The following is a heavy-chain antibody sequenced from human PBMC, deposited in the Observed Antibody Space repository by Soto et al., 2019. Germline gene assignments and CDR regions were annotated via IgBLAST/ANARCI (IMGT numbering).Heavy chain of an antibody. V-gene: IGHV4-61*01. Sequence: QLQLQESGSGLVKPSETLSLTCTVSGGSVSSGSYYWSWIRQPPGKGLEWIGYIYYSGSTNYNPSLKSRVTISVDTSKNQFSLKLSSVTAADTAVYYCAGSDDSSGYWFDYWGQGTLVTVSS. D-gene: IGHD3-22*01. CDR1: GGSVSSGSYY. J-gene: IGHJ4*02. CDR3: AGSDDSSGYWFDY. CDR2: IYYSGST.